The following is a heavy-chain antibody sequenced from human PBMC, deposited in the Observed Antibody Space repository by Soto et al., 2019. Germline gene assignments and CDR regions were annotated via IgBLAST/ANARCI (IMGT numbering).Heavy chain of an antibody. D-gene: IGHD3-10*01. Sequence: ASVKVSCKASGYTFTGYYMHWVRQAPGQGLEWMGWINPNSGGTNYAQKFQGWVTMTRDTSISTAYMELSRLRSDDTAVYYCARGQYYYGSGSYSNYFDYRGQGTLVTVSS. CDR1: GYTFTGYY. V-gene: IGHV1-2*04. CDR2: INPNSGGT. J-gene: IGHJ4*02. CDR3: ARGQYYYGSGSYSNYFDY.